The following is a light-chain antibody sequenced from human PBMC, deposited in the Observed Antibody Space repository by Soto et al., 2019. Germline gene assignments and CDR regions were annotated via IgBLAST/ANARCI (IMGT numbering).Light chain of an antibody. J-gene: IGKJ2*01. V-gene: IGKV3-15*01. Sequence: EIVMTQSPVTLSVSPGERAALSCRASQSVGSNFAWYQQRPGQAPRVLIYGTSTRATGVPARFSGSGSGTAFTLTISSLQSEDFAVYYCQQYNNWPYTFGQGTRLAIK. CDR1: QSVGSN. CDR2: GTS. CDR3: QQYNNWPYT.